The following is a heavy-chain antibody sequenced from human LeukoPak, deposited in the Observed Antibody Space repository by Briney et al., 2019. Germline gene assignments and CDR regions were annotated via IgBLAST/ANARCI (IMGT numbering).Heavy chain of an antibody. Sequence: GASVKVSCKASGYTFTSYDINWVRQATGQGLEWMGWMNPNSGNTGYAQKFQGRVTMTRNTSISTAYMELSSLRSEDTAVYYCASRSITANWFGPWGQGTLVTVSS. D-gene: IGHD2-21*02. J-gene: IGHJ5*02. CDR2: MNPNSGNT. CDR3: ASRSITANWFGP. CDR1: GYTFTSYD. V-gene: IGHV1-8*01.